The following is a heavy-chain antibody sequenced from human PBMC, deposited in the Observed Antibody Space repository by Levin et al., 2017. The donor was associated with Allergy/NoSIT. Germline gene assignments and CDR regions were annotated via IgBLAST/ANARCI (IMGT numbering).Heavy chain of an antibody. CDR3: ARVAAADQDY. CDR1: GFTFSSYA. D-gene: IGHD6-13*01. CDR2: ISYDGSNK. V-gene: IGHV3-30*04. Sequence: GESLKISCAASGFTFSSYAMHWVRQAPGKGLEWVAVISYDGSNKYYADSVKGRFTISRDNSKNTLYLQMNSLRAEDTAVYYCARVAAADQDYWGQGTLVTVSS. J-gene: IGHJ4*02.